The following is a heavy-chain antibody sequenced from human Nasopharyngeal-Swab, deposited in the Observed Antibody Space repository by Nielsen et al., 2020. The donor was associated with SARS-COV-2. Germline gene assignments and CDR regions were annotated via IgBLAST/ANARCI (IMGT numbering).Heavy chain of an antibody. CDR1: GGTFSSYA. V-gene: IGHV1-69*13. J-gene: IGHJ3*02. Sequence: SVKVSCKASGGTFSSYAISWVRQAPGQGLEWMGGIIPIFGTANYAQKFQGRVTITADESTSTAYMELSSLRSEDTAVYYCASLARIGVHHAFDIWGQGTMVTVSS. CDR2: IIPIFGTA. CDR3: ASLARIGVHHAFDI. D-gene: IGHD3-22*01.